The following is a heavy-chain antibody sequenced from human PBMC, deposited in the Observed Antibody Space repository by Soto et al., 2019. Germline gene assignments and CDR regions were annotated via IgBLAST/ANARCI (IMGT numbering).Heavy chain of an antibody. J-gene: IGHJ5*02. CDR2: IHYSGST. Sequence: PSETLSLTCIVSGGSISKSYWSWIRQPPGKGLEWIGYIHYSGSTNYNPTLKSRVTISIDTSKNQFSLKLSSVTAADTAVYYCASTSDYYDSSGHSLFDPWGQGTLVIVSS. D-gene: IGHD3-22*01. V-gene: IGHV4-59*01. CDR3: ASTSDYYDSSGHSLFDP. CDR1: GGSISKSY.